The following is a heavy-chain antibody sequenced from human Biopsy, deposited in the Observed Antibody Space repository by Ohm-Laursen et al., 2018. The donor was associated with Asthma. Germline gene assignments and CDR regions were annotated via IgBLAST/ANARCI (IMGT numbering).Heavy chain of an antibody. D-gene: IGHD6-13*01. J-gene: IGHJ4*02. Sequence: SETLSLTCGVSGVSFSGYYWNWIRQPPGRGLEWIGEINHSGRTTYNPSLNSRVTISVDTSKNQFSLRLSSVTAADTAVYYCARVGYISIAAADYWGQGTLVTVSS. V-gene: IGHV4-34*01. CDR3: ARVGYISIAAADY. CDR1: GVSFSGYY. CDR2: INHSGRT.